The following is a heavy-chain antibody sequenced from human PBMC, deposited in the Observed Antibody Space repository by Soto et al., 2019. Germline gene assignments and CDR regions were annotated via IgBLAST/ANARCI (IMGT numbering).Heavy chain of an antibody. J-gene: IGHJ3*02. D-gene: IGHD1-26*01. V-gene: IGHV4-61*01. CDR2: IYYRGGT. Sequence: SETLSLTCTVSGGSVSSGSYYWSWIRQPPGKGLEWIGYIYYRGGTTYNPSPKSRVTISVDTSKNQFSLKLSSVTAADTAVYYYARDDHSGSYGMDASAFDIWGQGTMVTVSS. CDR3: ARDDHSGSYGMDASAFDI. CDR1: GGSVSSGSYY.